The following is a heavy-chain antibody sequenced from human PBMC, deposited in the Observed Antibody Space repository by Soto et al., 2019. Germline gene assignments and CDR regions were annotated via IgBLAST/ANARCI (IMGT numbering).Heavy chain of an antibody. CDR3: AREREGSSWYDY. CDR2: IYYSGTT. D-gene: IGHD6-13*01. Sequence: SETLSLTCTVSGVSISSYSWNWIRRPPGKGLEWIGYIYYSGTTNYNPSLKGRVTMSVDTSKNQFSLKLSSVTAADTAVYYCAREREGSSWYDYWGQGTLVTVSS. CDR1: GVSISSYS. J-gene: IGHJ4*02. V-gene: IGHV4-59*01.